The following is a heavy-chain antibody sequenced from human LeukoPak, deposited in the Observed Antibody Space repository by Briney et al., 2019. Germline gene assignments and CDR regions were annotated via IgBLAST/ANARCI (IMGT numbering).Heavy chain of an antibody. CDR3: ARTYSSGWPGGDY. J-gene: IGHJ4*02. Sequence: PSETLSLTCAVSGGSISSSNWWSWVRQPPGKGLEWIGEIYHGGSTNYNPSLKSRVTISVDKSKNQFSLKLSSVTAADTAVYYCARTYSSGWPGGDYWGQGTLVTVSS. D-gene: IGHD6-19*01. V-gene: IGHV4-4*02. CDR1: GGSISSSNW. CDR2: IYHGGST.